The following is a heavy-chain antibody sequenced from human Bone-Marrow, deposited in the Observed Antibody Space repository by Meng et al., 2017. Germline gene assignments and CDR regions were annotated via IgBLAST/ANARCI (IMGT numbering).Heavy chain of an antibody. CDR1: GYNFPDYY. V-gene: IGHV1-18*04. CDR2: ISAYNGNT. D-gene: IGHD3-10*01. Sequence: ASVKVSCKPSGYNFPDYYIHWVRQAPGQGLEWMGWISAYNGNTNYAQKLQGRVTMTTDTSTSTAYMELRSLRSDDTAVYYCARTRYYYGSGRFDYWGQGTLVTVSS. CDR3: ARTRYYYGSGRFDY. J-gene: IGHJ4*02.